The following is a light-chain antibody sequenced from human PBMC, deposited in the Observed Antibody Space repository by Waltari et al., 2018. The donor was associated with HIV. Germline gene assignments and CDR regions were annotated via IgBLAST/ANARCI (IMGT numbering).Light chain of an antibody. V-gene: IGLV2-14*03. CDR2: DVS. J-gene: IGLJ3*02. Sequence: QSALTPHASVSGSPGQSITISCTGTSSHVGGYNYFPWYQQHPGKAPKFMLYDVSNRPSGLSIRFSASKSGNTASLTISGLQAEDEAIYYCSSYTSNNTGVFGGGTQLTVL. CDR3: SSYTSNNTGV. CDR1: SSHVGGYNY.